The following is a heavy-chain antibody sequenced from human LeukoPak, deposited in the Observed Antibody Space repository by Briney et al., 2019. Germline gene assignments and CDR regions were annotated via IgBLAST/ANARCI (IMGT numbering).Heavy chain of an antibody. CDR1: GFTFSSYS. J-gene: IGHJ4*02. V-gene: IGHV3-48*01. CDR3: ARQNDFWHGRPFDY. CDR2: ISSSSSTI. D-gene: IGHD3-3*01. Sequence: GGSLRLSCAASGFTFSSYSMNWVRQAPGKGLEWVSYISSSSSTICYADSVKGRFTISRDNAKNSLYLQMNSLRAEDTAVYYCARQNDFWHGRPFDYWGQGTLVTVSS.